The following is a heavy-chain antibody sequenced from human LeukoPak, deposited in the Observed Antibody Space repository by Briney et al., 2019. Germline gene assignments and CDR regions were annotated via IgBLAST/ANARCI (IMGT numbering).Heavy chain of an antibody. CDR1: GFTFSSYS. V-gene: IGHV3-48*01. CDR3: ARVTTVTYYYYYGMDV. Sequence: GGSLRLSCAASGFTFSSYSMNWVRQAPGKGLEWVSYISNSSSTIYYADSVKGRFTISRDNAKNSLYLQMNSLRAEDTAVYYCARVTTVTYYYYYGMDVWGQGTTVTVSS. CDR2: ISNSSSTI. J-gene: IGHJ6*02. D-gene: IGHD4-4*01.